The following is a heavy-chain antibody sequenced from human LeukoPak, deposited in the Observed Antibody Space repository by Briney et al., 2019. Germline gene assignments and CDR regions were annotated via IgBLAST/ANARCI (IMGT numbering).Heavy chain of an antibody. CDR3: TKGSIAAAGTLPDY. D-gene: IGHD6-13*01. Sequence: GGSLRLSCAVSGFTFSSEAMGWVRQLPGGGLEWVSTISPAGGTTYYAESMKGRFTISRDNSKSTLYLQMNSLRVEDTAVYYCTKGSIAAAGTLPDYWGQGTLVTVSS. CDR2: ISPAGGTT. CDR1: GFTFSSEA. J-gene: IGHJ4*02. V-gene: IGHV3-23*01.